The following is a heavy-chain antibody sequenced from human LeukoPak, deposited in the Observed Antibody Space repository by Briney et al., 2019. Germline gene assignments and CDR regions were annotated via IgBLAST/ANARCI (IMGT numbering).Heavy chain of an antibody. V-gene: IGHV3-15*01. D-gene: IGHD3-22*01. Sequence: GGSLRLSCAASGFTFSNAWMSWVRQAPGKGLEWVGRIKSKTDGGTTDYAAPVKGRFTISRDDSKNTLYLQMNSLKTEDTAVYYCTTDHMKEMIVVVITSGYWGQGTLVTVSS. J-gene: IGHJ4*02. CDR1: GFTFSNAW. CDR3: TTDHMKEMIVVVITSGY. CDR2: IKSKTDGGTT.